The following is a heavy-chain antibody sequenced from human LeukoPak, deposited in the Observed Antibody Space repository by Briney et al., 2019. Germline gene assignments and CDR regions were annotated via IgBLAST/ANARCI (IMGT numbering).Heavy chain of an antibody. V-gene: IGHV3-7*01. CDR2: IKLDEREK. J-gene: IGHJ4*02. CDR1: GFTFSNSW. Sequence: GGSLRLSCAASGFTFSNSWMSWVRQAPGKGLEWLAFIKLDEREKYYVDSAKGRFTISRDNAKSSLHLEMSTLRAEDTAVYYCARNAPLDYWGRGTLVTVSS. CDR3: ARNAPLDY.